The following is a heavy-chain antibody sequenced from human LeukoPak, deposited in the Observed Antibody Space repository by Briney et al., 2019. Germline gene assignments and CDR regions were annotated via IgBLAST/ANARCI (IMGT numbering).Heavy chain of an antibody. CDR2: INPNSGGA. CDR3: ARDNTIFGVVIIPLDY. CDR1: GYTFTGYY. D-gene: IGHD3-3*01. Sequence: ASVKVSCKASGYTFTGYYMHWVRQAPGQGLEWMGWINPNSGGANYAQKFQGRVTMTRDTSISTAYMELSRLRSDDTAVYYRARDNTIFGVVIIPLDYWGQGTLVTVSS. J-gene: IGHJ4*02. V-gene: IGHV1-2*02.